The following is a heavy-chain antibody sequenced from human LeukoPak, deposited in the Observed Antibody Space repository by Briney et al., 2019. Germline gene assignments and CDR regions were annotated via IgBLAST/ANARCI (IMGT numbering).Heavy chain of an antibody. Sequence: GASVKVSCKASGYTFTGYYMHWVRQAPGQGLEWMGWINPNSGGTNYAQKFQGRVTMTRDTSISTAYMELSRLRSDDTAVYYCARFEVVRRDSNAFDIWGQGTMVTVSS. J-gene: IGHJ3*02. D-gene: IGHD3-3*01. CDR1: GYTFTGYY. CDR2: INPNSGGT. V-gene: IGHV1-2*02. CDR3: ARFEVVRRDSNAFDI.